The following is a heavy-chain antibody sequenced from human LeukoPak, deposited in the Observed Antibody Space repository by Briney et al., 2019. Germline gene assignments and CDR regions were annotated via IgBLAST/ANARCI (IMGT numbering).Heavy chain of an antibody. CDR2: IWYDGRTK. V-gene: IGHV3-33*08. Sequence: PGGSLRLSCAASGFTFSSYWMHWVRQAPGKGLEWVAVIWYDGRTKYYADSVKGRFTISRDNSKNTLYLQMNSLRAEDTAVYYCARDFEYSSSTGVYWGQGTLVTVSS. CDR3: ARDFEYSSSTGVY. CDR1: GFTFSSYW. J-gene: IGHJ4*02. D-gene: IGHD5-12*01.